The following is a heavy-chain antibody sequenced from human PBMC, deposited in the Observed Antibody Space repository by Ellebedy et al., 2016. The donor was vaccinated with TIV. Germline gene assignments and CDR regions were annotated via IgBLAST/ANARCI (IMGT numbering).Heavy chain of an antibody. D-gene: IGHD5-24*01. CDR3: AKGGRWLETDY. J-gene: IGHJ4*02. V-gene: IGHV3-23*01. CDR1: AFTFSSYD. CDR2: INGGGGII. Sequence: GESLKISXEASAFTFSSYDMSWVRQAPGKGLEWVSSINGGGGIIYYAGSVKGRFTISRDNSKKTVYLQMNSLRAEDTAVYYCAKGGRWLETDYWGQGTLVTVSS.